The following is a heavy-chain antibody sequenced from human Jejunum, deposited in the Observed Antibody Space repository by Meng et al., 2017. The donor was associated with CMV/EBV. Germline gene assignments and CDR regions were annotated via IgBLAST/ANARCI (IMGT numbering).Heavy chain of an antibody. CDR2: IIDNGVST. Sequence: SGFTFRNYARSWVRQAPGQGLEWVSSIIDNGVSTYYAHSVRGRFTISRDNSKNTLYLQMNSLRDEDAAIYYCVKGYSSAWYQGPDYWGQGTLVTVSS. V-gene: IGHV3-23*01. CDR1: GFTFRNYA. D-gene: IGHD6-19*01. J-gene: IGHJ4*02. CDR3: VKGYSSAWYQGPDY.